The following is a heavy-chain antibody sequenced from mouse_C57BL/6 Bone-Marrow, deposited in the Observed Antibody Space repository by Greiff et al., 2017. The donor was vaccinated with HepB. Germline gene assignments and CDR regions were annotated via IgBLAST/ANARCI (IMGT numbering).Heavy chain of an antibody. D-gene: IGHD2-2*01. V-gene: IGHV14-4*01. CDR1: GFNIKDDY. J-gene: IGHJ3*01. CDR2: IDPENGDT. CDR3: IYGYPFAY. Sequence: EVKLQESGAELVRPGASVKLSCTASGFNIKDDYMHWVKQRPEQGLEWIGWIDPENGDTEYASKFQGKATITADTSSNTAYLQLSSLTSEDTAVYYCIYGYPFAYWGQGTLVTVSA.